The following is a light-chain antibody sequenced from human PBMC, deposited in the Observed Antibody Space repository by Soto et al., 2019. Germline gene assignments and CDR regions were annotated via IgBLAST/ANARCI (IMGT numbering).Light chain of an antibody. CDR1: QSVNRN. CDR3: QPYNNWWT. CDR2: AAS. Sequence: EIVMTQSPATLSVSPGERATLSCRASQSVNRNLAWYQQKPGQAPRLLNYAASTRATGIPARFSGSGSETEFSLTIRRLQSEDFAVYYCQPYNNWWTFGQGTKVEI. V-gene: IGKV3-15*01. J-gene: IGKJ1*01.